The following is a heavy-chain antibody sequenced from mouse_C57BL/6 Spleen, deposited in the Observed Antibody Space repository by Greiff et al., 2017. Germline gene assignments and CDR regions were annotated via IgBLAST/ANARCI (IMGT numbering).Heavy chain of an antibody. V-gene: IGHV1-19*01. CDR1: GYTFTDYY. D-gene: IGHD2-12*01. CDR3: ARERSYYPLYAMDY. J-gene: IGHJ4*01. Sequence: EVKLMESGPVLVKPGASVKMSCKASGYTFTDYYMNWVKQSHGKSLEWIGVINPYNGGTSYNQKFKGKATLTVDKSSSTAYMELNSLTSEDSAVYYCARERSYYPLYAMDYWGQGTSVTVSS. CDR2: INPYNGGT.